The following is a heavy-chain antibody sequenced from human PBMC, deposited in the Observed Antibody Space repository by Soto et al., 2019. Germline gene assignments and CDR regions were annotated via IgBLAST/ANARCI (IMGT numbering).Heavy chain of an antibody. CDR1: GYTFTGYY. V-gene: IGHV1-46*01. J-gene: IGHJ4*02. Sequence: GASVKVSCKASGYTFTGYYMHWVRQAPGQGLEWMGIINPSGGSTSYAQKFQGRVTMTRDTSTSTVYMELSSLRSEDAAVYYCARRGSGWYEDIDYWGQGTLVTVSS. D-gene: IGHD6-19*01. CDR3: ARRGSGWYEDIDY. CDR2: INPSGGST.